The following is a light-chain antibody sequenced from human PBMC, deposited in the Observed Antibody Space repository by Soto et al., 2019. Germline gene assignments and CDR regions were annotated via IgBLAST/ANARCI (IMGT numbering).Light chain of an antibody. Sequence: EIVLAQSPATLSLSPGERATLSCRASQSVSTYLAWYQQTPGRPPRLLIYDASKRAPGIPDRFSGSGSGTDFTLTISRLEPEDFAVYYCQQYGSSSITFGQGTRLEIK. CDR3: QQYGSSSIT. CDR1: QSVSTY. CDR2: DAS. J-gene: IGKJ5*01. V-gene: IGKV3-20*01.